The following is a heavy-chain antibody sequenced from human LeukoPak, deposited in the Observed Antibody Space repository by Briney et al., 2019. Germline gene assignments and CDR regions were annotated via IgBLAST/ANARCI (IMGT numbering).Heavy chain of an antibody. Sequence: GALVLSFAASGFPFSSYAMTWVRPPPGKGLGWVSSISGSGANTYYAVSVKGRFSISRHNSKNTLYLLMNSLRVDDTAVYYCAKDRLWDTVVTQGTFDSWGQGTLVTVSS. CDR2: ISGSGANT. CDR1: GFPFSSYA. CDR3: AKDRLWDTVVTQGTFDS. D-gene: IGHD4-23*01. V-gene: IGHV3-23*01. J-gene: IGHJ4*02.